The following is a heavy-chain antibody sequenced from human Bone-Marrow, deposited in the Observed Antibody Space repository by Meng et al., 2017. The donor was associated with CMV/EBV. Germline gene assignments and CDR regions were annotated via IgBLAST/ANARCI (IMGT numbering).Heavy chain of an antibody. D-gene: IGHD6-6*01. V-gene: IGHV1-69*12. J-gene: IGHJ4*02. CDR3: ARDVAARPYIYDY. CDR2: IIPIFGTA. CDR1: GGTFSSYA. Sequence: QGQWVQAGAEVKKPGSSVKVSCKASGGTFSSYAISWVRQAPGQGLEWMGGIIPIFGTANYAQKFQGRVTITADESTSTAYMELSSLRSEDTAVYYCARDVAARPYIYDYWGQGTLVTVSS.